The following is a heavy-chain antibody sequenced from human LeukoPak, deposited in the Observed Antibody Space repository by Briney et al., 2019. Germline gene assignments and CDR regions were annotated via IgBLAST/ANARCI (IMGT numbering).Heavy chain of an antibody. CDR2: ISAYNGNT. V-gene: IGHV1-18*01. J-gene: IGHJ4*02. CDR3: ASSGSQWLRREFDY. CDR1: GYTFTSYG. Sequence: ASVKVSCKASGYTFTSYGISWVRQAPGQGLEWMGWISAYNGNTNYAQKLQGSVTMTTDTSTSTAYMELRSLRSDDTAVYYCASSGSQWLRREFDYWGQGTLVTVSS. D-gene: IGHD6-19*01.